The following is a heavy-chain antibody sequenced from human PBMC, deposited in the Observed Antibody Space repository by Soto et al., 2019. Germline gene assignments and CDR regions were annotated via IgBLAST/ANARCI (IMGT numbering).Heavy chain of an antibody. J-gene: IGHJ4*02. CDR2: IYYSGST. CDR1: GGSISSGGYY. Sequence: QVQLQESGPGLVKPSQTLSLTCTVSGGSISSGGYYWSWIRQHPGKGLEWIGYIYYSGSTYYNPSLKRRXTXSIXTSKNQFSLKLSSVTAADTAVYYCASSSGGSYYDYWGQGTLVTVSS. CDR3: ASSSGGSYYDY. D-gene: IGHD2-15*01. V-gene: IGHV4-31*03.